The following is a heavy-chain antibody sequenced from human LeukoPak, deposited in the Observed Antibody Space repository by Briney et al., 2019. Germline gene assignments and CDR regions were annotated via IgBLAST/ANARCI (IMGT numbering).Heavy chain of an antibody. CDR1: GGSISSYY. CDR2: IYYSGST. D-gene: IGHD3-22*01. J-gene: IGHJ3*02. CDR3: AGESGLDAFDI. V-gene: IGHV4-59*08. Sequence: SETLSLTCTVSGGSISSYYWSWIRQPPGKGLEWIGYIYYSGSTNYNPSLKSRVTISVDTSKNQFSLKLSSVTAADTAVYYCAGESGLDAFDIWGQGTMVTVSS.